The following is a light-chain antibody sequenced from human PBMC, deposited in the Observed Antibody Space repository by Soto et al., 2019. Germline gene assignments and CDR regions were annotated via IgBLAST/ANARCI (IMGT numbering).Light chain of an antibody. V-gene: IGKV1-27*01. CDR1: QGIDNH. CDR2: AAS. CDR3: QKCKVAPFT. Sequence: DTQMTQSPSSLSASVGDRVTITCRASQGIDNHLAWYQQKPGKAPKLLIYAASTLQSGVPSRFTGSGSGTDFTLTISSLQPEDAATYYCQKCKVAPFTFGGGTKV. J-gene: IGKJ4*01.